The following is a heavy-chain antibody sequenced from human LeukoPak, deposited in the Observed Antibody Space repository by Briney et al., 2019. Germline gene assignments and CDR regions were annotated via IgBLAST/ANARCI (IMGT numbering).Heavy chain of an antibody. Sequence: SQTLSLTCTVSGGSISSGGYYWSWIRQHPGKGLEWIGYIYYSGSTYYNPSLKSRVTISVDTSKNQFSLKLSSVTTADTAVYYCARETYYGYVWGRPGAYFDYWGQGTLVTVSS. D-gene: IGHD3-16*01. CDR3: ARETYYGYVWGRPGAYFDY. CDR2: IYYSGST. CDR1: GGSISSGGYY. V-gene: IGHV4-31*03. J-gene: IGHJ4*02.